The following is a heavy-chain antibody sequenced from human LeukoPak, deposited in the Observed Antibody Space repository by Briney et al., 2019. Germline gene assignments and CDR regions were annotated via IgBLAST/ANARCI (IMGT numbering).Heavy chain of an antibody. CDR2: NYTTGSTDST. V-gene: IGHV4-4*07. Sequence: PSETLSLTCTVSGGTISSSYCSWIRQPAGKGLEWIGRNYTTGSTDSTDFNPSLKSRVTMSVDTSKNQFSLKLGSVTAADTAVYYCAGFGAGSYYWGQGTLVTVSS. CDR3: AGFGAGSYY. CDR1: GGTISSSY. D-gene: IGHD3-10*01. J-gene: IGHJ4*02.